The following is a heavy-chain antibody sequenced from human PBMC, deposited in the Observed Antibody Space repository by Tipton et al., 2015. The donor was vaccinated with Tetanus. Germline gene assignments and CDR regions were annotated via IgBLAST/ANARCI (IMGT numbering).Heavy chain of an antibody. Sequence: TLSLTCTVSGGSLSRGGYYWTWIRQNPGKGLEWIGDIYFSGSTYYNPSLKSRVTISVDTSKNQFSLRLNSVTAADPAVYYCARDQAGGPRGGNYFDSGGQGALVTVSS. CDR1: GGSLSRGGYY. J-gene: IGHJ4*02. CDR3: ARDQAGGPRGGNYFDS. CDR2: IYFSGST. V-gene: IGHV4-31*03. D-gene: IGHD3-16*01.